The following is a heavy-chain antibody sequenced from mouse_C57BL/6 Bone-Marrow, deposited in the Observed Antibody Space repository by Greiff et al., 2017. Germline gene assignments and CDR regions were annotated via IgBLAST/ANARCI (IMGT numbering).Heavy chain of an antibody. D-gene: IGHD2-4*01. CDR1: GYSITSGYD. V-gene: IGHV3-1*01. CDR3: ASIYYDYDWYFDV. CDR2: ISYSGST. J-gene: IGHJ1*03. Sequence: EVQLVESGPGMVKPSQSLSLTCTVTGYSITSGYDWHWIRHFPGNKLEWMGYISYSGSTNYNPSLKSRISITHDTSKNHFFLKLNSVTTEDTATYYCASIYYDYDWYFDVWGTGTTVTVSS.